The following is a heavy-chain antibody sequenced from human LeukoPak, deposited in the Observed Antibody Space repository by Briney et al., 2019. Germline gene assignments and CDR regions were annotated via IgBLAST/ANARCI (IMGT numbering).Heavy chain of an antibody. V-gene: IGHV1-18*01. D-gene: IGHD2-15*01. Sequence: ASVKVSCKASGYTFTSYGITWVRQAPGQGLEWMGWISTYNGNTNYAQKLQGRVTMTRDMSTSTVYMELSSLRSEDTAVYYCASGGGFYCSGGSCYAPTRFDPWGQGTLVTVSS. CDR2: ISTYNGNT. CDR1: GYTFTSYG. CDR3: ASGGGFYCSGGSCYAPTRFDP. J-gene: IGHJ5*02.